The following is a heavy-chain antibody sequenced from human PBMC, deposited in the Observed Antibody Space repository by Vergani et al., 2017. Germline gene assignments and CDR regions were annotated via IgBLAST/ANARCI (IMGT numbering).Heavy chain of an antibody. D-gene: IGHD3-3*01. CDR1: GFTVSSNY. Sequence: EVQLVESGGGLVKPGGSLRLSCAASGFTVSSNYMSWVRQAPGKGLEWVSVIYSGGSTYYADSVKGRFTISRDNSKNTLYLQMNSLRAEDTAVYYCAGGSGYNYYYYMDVWGKGTTVTVSS. J-gene: IGHJ6*03. CDR3: AGGSGYNYYYYMDV. V-gene: IGHV3-53*01. CDR2: IYSGGST.